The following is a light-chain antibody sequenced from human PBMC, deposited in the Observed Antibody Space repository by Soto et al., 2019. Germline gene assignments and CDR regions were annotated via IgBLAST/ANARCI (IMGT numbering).Light chain of an antibody. Sequence: QSALTQPPSASGSPGQSVTISCTGTSSDVGGYKYVSWYQQHPGKAPKLMIFEVNKRPSGVPGRFAGSKSGNTAPLTVSGLQAEDEADYYCSSYAGINNLGVFGTGTKLTVL. CDR3: SSYAGINNLGV. CDR2: EVN. J-gene: IGLJ1*01. V-gene: IGLV2-8*01. CDR1: SSDVGGYKY.